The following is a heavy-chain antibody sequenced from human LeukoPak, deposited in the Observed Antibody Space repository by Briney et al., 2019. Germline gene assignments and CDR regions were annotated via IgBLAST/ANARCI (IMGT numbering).Heavy chain of an antibody. CDR2: INPDGRDT. D-gene: IGHD2-21*02. CDR3: ATWGDTTAEYFQR. J-gene: IGHJ1*01. V-gene: IGHV3-7*01. CDR1: GFTFNSCW. Sequence: GGSLRLSCVVSGFTFNSCWMNWVGQAPGKGLEWVAHINPDGRDTYYVDSVKGRFTISRDNAQNSMYLQMNSLRVEDTAVYYCATWGDTTAEYFQRWGQGTLVTVSS.